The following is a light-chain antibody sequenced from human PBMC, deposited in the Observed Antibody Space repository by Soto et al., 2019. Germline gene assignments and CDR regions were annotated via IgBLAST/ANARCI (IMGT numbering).Light chain of an antibody. CDR3: LQYNKWPLT. CDR2: AAS. Sequence: EIVMTQSPATLSVSPGETVTLSCRASQCVTNNLAWYQQRPGQPPRLLIYAASTRAANIPKRFSASRSGTEFTLTISSLQSEDFAVYYCLQYNKWPLTFGGGTKVEIK. CDR1: QCVTNN. V-gene: IGKV3-15*01. J-gene: IGKJ4*02.